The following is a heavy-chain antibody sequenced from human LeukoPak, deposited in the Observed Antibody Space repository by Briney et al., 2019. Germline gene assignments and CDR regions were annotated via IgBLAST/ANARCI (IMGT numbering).Heavy chain of an antibody. CDR1: GVIFSSYA. V-gene: IGHV1-69*06. D-gene: IGHD3-3*01. CDR2: IIPMFGTP. CDR3: ASIIPKPDTYYDFWSGYYLTGLDAFDI. Sequence: SVKVSCKASGVIFSSYAITWVRQAPGQGLEWMGGIIPMFGTPNYAQKFQGRVTITADKSTSTAYMELSSLRSEDTAVYYCASIIPKPDTYYDFWSGYYLTGLDAFDIWGQGTMVTVSS. J-gene: IGHJ3*02.